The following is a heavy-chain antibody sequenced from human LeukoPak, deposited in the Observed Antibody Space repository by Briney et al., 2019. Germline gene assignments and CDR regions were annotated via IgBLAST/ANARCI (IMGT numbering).Heavy chain of an antibody. V-gene: IGHV3-23*01. CDR2: ISASDGAT. D-gene: IGHD3-10*02. CDR3: AKDGHVTYHYFHMDV. Sequence: GGSLRLSCAVSGFTFSSHAMSWVRQAPGKGLEWLSCISASDGATWYAGSVKGRFTISRDNSKNTLYLQMNDLRAEDTAIYYCAKDGHVTYHYFHMDVWGKGTTVIVSS. J-gene: IGHJ6*03. CDR1: GFTFSSHA.